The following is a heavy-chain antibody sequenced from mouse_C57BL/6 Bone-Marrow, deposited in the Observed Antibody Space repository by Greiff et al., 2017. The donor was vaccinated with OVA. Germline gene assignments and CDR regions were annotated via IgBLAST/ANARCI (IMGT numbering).Heavy chain of an antibody. J-gene: IGHJ2*01. D-gene: IGHD2-10*02. CDR1: GYSFTGYF. V-gene: IGHV1-20*01. CDR2: INPYNGDT. Sequence: VQLQQSGPELVKPGDSVKISCKASGYSFTGYFMNWVMQSHGKSLEWIGRINPYNGDTFYNQKFKGKGTLTVAKSSRTAHMELRILTSEGSVVYYCAVSELRRDFDYWGQGTTLTVSS. CDR3: AVSELRRDFDY.